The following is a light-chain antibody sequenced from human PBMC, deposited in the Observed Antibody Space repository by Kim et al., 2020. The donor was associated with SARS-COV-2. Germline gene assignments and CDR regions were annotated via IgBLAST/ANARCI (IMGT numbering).Light chain of an antibody. Sequence: GQSITFSCTGTSSDISVYDYVSWYQHHPGKAPKVIINDVNKRPSGVSDRFSGSKSGNSASLTISGLQAEDEADYYCGSYTTSSTYVFGTGTKVTVL. V-gene: IGLV2-14*03. J-gene: IGLJ1*01. CDR3: GSYTTSSTYV. CDR2: DVN. CDR1: SSDISVYDY.